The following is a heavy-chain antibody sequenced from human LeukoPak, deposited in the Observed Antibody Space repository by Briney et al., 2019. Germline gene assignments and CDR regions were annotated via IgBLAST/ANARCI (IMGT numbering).Heavy chain of an antibody. V-gene: IGHV5-51*01. CDR1: GYSFTSYW. J-gene: IGHJ3*02. Sequence: GESLKISCKGSGYSFTSYWIGWVRQLPGKGLEWMGIIYPGDSDTRYNPSFQGQVTISADKSISTAYLQWSSLKASDTAMYYCARLSVDTAMGGAFDIWGQGTMVTVSS. D-gene: IGHD5-18*01. CDR2: IYPGDSDT. CDR3: ARLSVDTAMGGAFDI.